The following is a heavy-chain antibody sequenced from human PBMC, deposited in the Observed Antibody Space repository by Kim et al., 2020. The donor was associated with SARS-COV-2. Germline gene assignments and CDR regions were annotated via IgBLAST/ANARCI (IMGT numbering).Heavy chain of an antibody. CDR2: IYPGDSDT. V-gene: IGHV5-51*01. D-gene: IGHD2-2*01. CDR1: GYSFTNYW. CDR3: ARHGGGRYCSSTSPLCWFDT. Sequence: GESLKISCQGSGYSFTNYWIGWVRLMPGKGLEWIGIIYPGDSDTRYSPSFQGQVTISADKSISTAYLQWSSLKASDTAMYYCARHGGGRYCSSTSPLCWFDTWGQGTLVTVSS. J-gene: IGHJ5*02.